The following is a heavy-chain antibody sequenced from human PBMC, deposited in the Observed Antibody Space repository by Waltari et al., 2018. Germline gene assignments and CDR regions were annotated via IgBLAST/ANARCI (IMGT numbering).Heavy chain of an antibody. CDR1: GFTVHRNS. J-gene: IGHJ4*02. Sequence: EVHLVESGGGLVQPGGSLRLSCSASGFTVHRNSMTWVRQAHGKGLEWVSVIYSGNSTYYADSVKGRFTISRDNSKNTLYLQMNSLRTEDTAVYYCARTNVPRDYALAYWGQGTLVTVSS. V-gene: IGHV3-66*02. D-gene: IGHD4-17*01. CDR3: ARTNVPRDYALAY. CDR2: IYSGNST.